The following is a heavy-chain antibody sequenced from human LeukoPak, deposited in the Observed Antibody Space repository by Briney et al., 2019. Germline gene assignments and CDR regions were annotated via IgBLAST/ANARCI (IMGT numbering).Heavy chain of an antibody. V-gene: IGHV3-21*01. CDR3: ARDKVQLPFDY. CDR2: ISSSSSYI. D-gene: IGHD5-24*01. Sequence: GGSLRLSCAASGFTFSSYSMNWVRQAPGKGLEWASSISSSSSYIYYADSVKGRFNISRDNAKNSLYLQMNSLRAEDTAVYYCARDKVQLPFDYWGQGTLVTVS. J-gene: IGHJ4*02. CDR1: GFTFSSYS.